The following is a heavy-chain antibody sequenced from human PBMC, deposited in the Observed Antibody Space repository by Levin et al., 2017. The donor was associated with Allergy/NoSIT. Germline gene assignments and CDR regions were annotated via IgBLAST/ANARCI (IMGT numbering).Heavy chain of an antibody. CDR3: ARQRKKPGFDY. J-gene: IGHJ4*02. V-gene: IGHV5-51*01. Sequence: RGESLKISCQGSGYSFTNYWIGWVRQMPGKGLEWMGIIYPDDSDIRYSPSFQGQVTFSADKSISTAYLQWSSLKASDTAIYYCARQRKKPGFDYWGQGTLVTVSS. CDR1: GYSFTNYW. CDR2: IYPDDSDI.